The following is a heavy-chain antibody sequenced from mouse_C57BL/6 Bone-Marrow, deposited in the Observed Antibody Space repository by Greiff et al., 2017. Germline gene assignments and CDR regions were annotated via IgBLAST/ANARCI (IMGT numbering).Heavy chain of an antibody. CDR2: IYPGSGST. V-gene: IGHV1-55*01. CDR1: GYTFTSYW. CDR3: ASRLAY. Sequence: QVQLQQPGAELVKPGASVKMSCKASGYTFTSYWITWVKQRPGQCLEWIGDIYPGSGSTNYNEKFKSKATLTVDQSSRTAYMQLSSLTSEDSAVYYWASRLAYWGQGTLVTVSA. J-gene: IGHJ3*01.